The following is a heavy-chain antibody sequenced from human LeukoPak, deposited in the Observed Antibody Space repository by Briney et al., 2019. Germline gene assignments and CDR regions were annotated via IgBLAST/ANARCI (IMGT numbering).Heavy chain of an antibody. J-gene: IGHJ6*02. CDR3: ARERRITIFSYGMDV. CDR2: INPNSGGT. V-gene: IGHV1-2*02. CDR1: GYTFTGYY. Sequence: ASVKVSCKASGYTFTGYYMHWVRQAPGQGLEWMGWINPNSGGTNYAQKFQGRVTMTRDTSISTAYMELSRLRSDDTAVDYCARERRITIFSYGMDVWGQGTTVTVSS. D-gene: IGHD3-9*01.